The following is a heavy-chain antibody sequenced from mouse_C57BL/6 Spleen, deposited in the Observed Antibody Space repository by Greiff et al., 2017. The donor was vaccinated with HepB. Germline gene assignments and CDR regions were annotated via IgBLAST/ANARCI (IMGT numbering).Heavy chain of an antibody. CDR3: ARSSTVVAPLDY. CDR2: IDPSDSYT. V-gene: IGHV1-50*01. Sequence: QVQLQQPGAELVKPGASVKLSCKASGYTFTSYWMQWVKQRPGQGLEWIGEIDPSDSYTNYNQKFKGKATLTVDTSSSTAYMQLSSLTSEDSAVYYCARSSTVVAPLDYWGQGTTLTVSS. CDR1: GYTFTSYW. J-gene: IGHJ2*01. D-gene: IGHD1-1*01.